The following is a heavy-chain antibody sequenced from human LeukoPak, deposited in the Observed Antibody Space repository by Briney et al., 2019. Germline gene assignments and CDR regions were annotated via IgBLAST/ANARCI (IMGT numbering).Heavy chain of an antibody. CDR3: ARDFLMYFHDRGASAYDI. V-gene: IGHV1-2*02. CDR2: SNPYTGDT. CDR1: GYTFNGYY. J-gene: IGHJ3*02. D-gene: IGHD3-22*01. Sequence: ASVKVSCKASGYTFNGYYMHWVRQAPGQGLEWMGSSNPYTGDTNYTQTFQGRITMTRDTSISIAYMELSRLRSDDTAVYYCARDFLMYFHDRGASAYDIWGQGTMVTVSS.